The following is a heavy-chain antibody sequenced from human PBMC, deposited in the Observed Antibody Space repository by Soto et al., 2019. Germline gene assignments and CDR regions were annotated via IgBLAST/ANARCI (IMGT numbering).Heavy chain of an antibody. D-gene: IGHD1-26*01. V-gene: IGHV3-23*01. CDR1: GFTFNNYA. J-gene: IGHJ4*02. CDR2: ISGSGGST. Sequence: EVQLLESGGGLVQPGGSLRLSCAASGFTFNNYAMSWVRQAPGKGLEWVSAISGSGGSTYYADSVKGRFTISRDNSKNTLYLKMNSLIAEDTAVYHCAKVGGSYQENYFDYWGQGTLVTVSS. CDR3: AKVGGSYQENYFDY.